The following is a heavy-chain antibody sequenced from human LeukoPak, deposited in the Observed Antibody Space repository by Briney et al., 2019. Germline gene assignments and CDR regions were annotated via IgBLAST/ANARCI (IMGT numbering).Heavy chain of an antibody. V-gene: IGHV1-18*01. J-gene: IGHJ4*02. CDR3: ATDPVGATHY. CDR2: ISAYNGNT. CDR1: GYTFTSYG. D-gene: IGHD1-26*01. Sequence: ASVKVSCKASGYTFTSYGISWVRQAPGQGLEWMGWISAYNGNTNYAQKLQGRVTMTEDTSTDTAYMELSSLRSEDTAVYYCATDPVGATHYWGQGTLVTVSS.